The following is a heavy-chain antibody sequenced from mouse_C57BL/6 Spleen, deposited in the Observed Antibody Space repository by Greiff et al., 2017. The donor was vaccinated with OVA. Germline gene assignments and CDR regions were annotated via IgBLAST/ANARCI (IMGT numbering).Heavy chain of an antibody. CDR1: GFTFSSYA. CDR3: ARGVYYDYDGGYAMDY. CDR2: ISDGGSYT. J-gene: IGHJ4*01. D-gene: IGHD2-4*01. Sequence: EVQRVESGGGLVKPGGSLKLSCAASGFTFSSYAMSWVRQTPEKRLEWVATISDGGSYTYYPDNVKGRFTISRDNAKNNLYLQMSHLKSEDTAMYYCARGVYYDYDGGYAMDYWGQGTSVTVSS. V-gene: IGHV5-4*01.